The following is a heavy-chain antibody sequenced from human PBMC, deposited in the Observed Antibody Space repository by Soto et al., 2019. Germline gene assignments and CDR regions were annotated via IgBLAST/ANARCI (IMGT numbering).Heavy chain of an antibody. Sequence: ASVKVSCKASGYTFTSYGISWVRQAPGQGLEWMGWISAYNGNTNYAQKLQGRVTMTTDTSTSTAYMELRSLRSADTAVYYCARENLKNLTGPPPHNWFDPWGQGTLVTVSS. V-gene: IGHV1-18*01. J-gene: IGHJ5*02. CDR3: ARENLKNLTGPPPHNWFDP. D-gene: IGHD3-9*01. CDR1: GYTFTSYG. CDR2: ISAYNGNT.